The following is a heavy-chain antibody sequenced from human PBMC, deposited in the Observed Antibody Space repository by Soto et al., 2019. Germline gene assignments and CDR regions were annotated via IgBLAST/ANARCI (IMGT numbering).Heavy chain of an antibody. V-gene: IGHV4-34*01. CDR3: ARVPDYM. D-gene: IGHD2-2*01. Sequence: PSETLSLTCAVYGGSFSGYYWSWIRQPPGKGLEWIGEINHSGSTNYNPSLKSRVTISVDTSKNQFSLKLSSVTAADTAVYYCARVPDYMWGQGTLVTVSS. J-gene: IGHJ4*02. CDR2: INHSGST. CDR1: GGSFSGYY.